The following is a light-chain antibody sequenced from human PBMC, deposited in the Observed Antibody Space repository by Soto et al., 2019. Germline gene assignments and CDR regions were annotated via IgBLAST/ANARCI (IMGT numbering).Light chain of an antibody. V-gene: IGKV3-15*01. Sequence: EIVMTQSPATVSVSPGERATLSCRASQSVGSHLAWYQQKPGQAPRLLIYGASTRATGIPARFSGSGSGTECTLTISSLQSEDFAVYYCQQYNNWPPYTFGQGTKVEIK. CDR3: QQYNNWPPYT. CDR2: GAS. CDR1: QSVGSH. J-gene: IGKJ2*01.